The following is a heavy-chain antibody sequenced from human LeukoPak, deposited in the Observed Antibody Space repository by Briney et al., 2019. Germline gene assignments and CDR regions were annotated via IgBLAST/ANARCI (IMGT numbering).Heavy chain of an antibody. Sequence: ASVKVSCKASGYTFTSYGIRWVRQAPGQGLEWMGWISAYNGNTNYAQKLQGRVTMTTDTSTSTAYMELRSLRSDDTAVYYCARDASSGYYYYYGMDVWGQGTTVTVSS. D-gene: IGHD6-19*01. V-gene: IGHV1-18*01. CDR1: GYTFTSYG. J-gene: IGHJ6*02. CDR3: ARDASSGYYYYYGMDV. CDR2: ISAYNGNT.